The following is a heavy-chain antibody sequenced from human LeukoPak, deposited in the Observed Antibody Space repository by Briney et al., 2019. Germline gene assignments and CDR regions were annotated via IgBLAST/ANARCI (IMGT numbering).Heavy chain of an antibody. CDR1: GFSVSSNY. CDR3: ARVVVLPAAYFDY. D-gene: IGHD2-2*01. J-gene: IGHJ4*02. CDR2: IYSGGST. Sequence: PGGSLRLSCAASGFSVSSNYMSWVRQAPGKGLEWVSVIYSGGSTYYTDSVIDRFAISRDNSKNTLYPQMNSLRAGDTAVYYCARVVVLPAAYFDYWGQGTLVTVSS. V-gene: IGHV3-66*01.